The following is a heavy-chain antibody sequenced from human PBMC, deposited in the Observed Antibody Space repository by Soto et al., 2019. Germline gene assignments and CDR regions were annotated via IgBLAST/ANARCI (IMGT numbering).Heavy chain of an antibody. Sequence: EVQLLESGGGLVQPGGSLRLSCVASRLTFDSYAMSWVRQATGKGLEWVSGIRGTGDNTYIADSVKGRFTVSRDNSKTTLNLQMNSMRAEDTVVYFCAKGNWGYSYNFQGFYYYYMDVWGKGTTVTVSS. CDR1: RLTFDSYA. CDR2: IRGTGDNT. J-gene: IGHJ6*03. CDR3: AKGNWGYSYNFQGFYYYYMDV. V-gene: IGHV3-23*01. D-gene: IGHD5-18*01.